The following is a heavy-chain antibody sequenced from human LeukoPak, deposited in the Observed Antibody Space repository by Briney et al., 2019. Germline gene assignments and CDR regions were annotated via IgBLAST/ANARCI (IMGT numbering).Heavy chain of an antibody. J-gene: IGHJ4*02. CDR2: MNPNSGST. CDR3: ARGPPSRWLQFLY. V-gene: IGHV1-8*01. D-gene: IGHD5-24*01. Sequence: ASVKVSCKASGYTFTSYDINWVRQATGQGLEWMGRMNPNSGSTGYAQKFQGRVTMTRNTSISTAYMELSSLRSEDTAVYYCARGPPSRWLQFLYWGQGTLVTVSS. CDR1: GYTFTSYD.